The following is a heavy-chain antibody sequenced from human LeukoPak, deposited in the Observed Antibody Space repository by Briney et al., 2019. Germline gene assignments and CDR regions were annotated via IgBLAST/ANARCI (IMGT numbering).Heavy chain of an antibody. D-gene: IGHD1-26*01. CDR3: ARQKHSGSYSRGFDP. J-gene: IGHJ5*02. V-gene: IGHV4-59*08. Sequence: PSETLSLTCTVSGGSINYYYWSWIRQPPGKGLEWIGYIYYSGNTNYNPSLKSRVTISVDTSKNQFSLKLSPVTAADTAVYYCARQKHSGSYSRGFDPWGQGTLVTVSS. CDR1: GGSINYYY. CDR2: IYYSGNT.